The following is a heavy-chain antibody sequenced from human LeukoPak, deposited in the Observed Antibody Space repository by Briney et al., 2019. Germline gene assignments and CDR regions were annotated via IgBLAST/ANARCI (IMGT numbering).Heavy chain of an antibody. V-gene: IGHV1-69*13. J-gene: IGHJ6*03. CDR1: GGTFSSYA. Sequence: SVKVSCKASGGTFSSYAISWVRQAPGQGLEWMGGIIPIFGTANYAQKFQGRVTITADESTSTAYMELSSLRSEDTAVYYCARDRVPSGSYYGYYYYMDVWGKGTTVTISS. D-gene: IGHD1-26*01. CDR3: ARDRVPSGSYYGYYYYMDV. CDR2: IIPIFGTA.